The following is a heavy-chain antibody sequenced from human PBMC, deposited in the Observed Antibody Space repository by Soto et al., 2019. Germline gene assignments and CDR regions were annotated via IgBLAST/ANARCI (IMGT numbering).Heavy chain of an antibody. CDR2: ISYDGSNK. D-gene: IGHD6-13*01. Sequence: SLRLSCAASGFTFSSYGMHWVRQAPGKGLEWVAVISYDGSNKYYADSVKGRFTISRDNSKNTLYLQMNSLRAEDTAVYYCAKENYSSSWFKYYYYYYGMDVWGQGTTVTVSS. V-gene: IGHV3-30*18. CDR3: AKENYSSSWFKYYYYYYGMDV. J-gene: IGHJ6*02. CDR1: GFTFSSYG.